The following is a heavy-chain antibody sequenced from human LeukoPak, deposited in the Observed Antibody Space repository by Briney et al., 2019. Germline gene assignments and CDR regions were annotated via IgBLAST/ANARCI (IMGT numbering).Heavy chain of an antibody. CDR3: ARGVIGAFDI. CDR1: GYTFTSYD. Sequence: ASVKVSSKASGYTFTSYDINWVRQATGQGLEWRGWMNPNSGNTGYAQKFKGRGTMTRNTSISTAYMELSSLRSEDTAVYYCARGVIGAFDIWGQGTMVTVSS. V-gene: IGHV1-8*01. J-gene: IGHJ3*02. CDR2: MNPNSGNT. D-gene: IGHD2/OR15-2a*01.